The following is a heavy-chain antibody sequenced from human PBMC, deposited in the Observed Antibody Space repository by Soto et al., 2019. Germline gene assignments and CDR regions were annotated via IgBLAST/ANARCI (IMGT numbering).Heavy chain of an antibody. CDR1: GGSISSYY. Sequence: SETLSLTCTVSGGSISSYYWSWIRQPPGKGLEWIGYIYSSGSTNYNPSLKSRVTISVDTSKNQFSLKLSSVTAADTAVYYCARGQSAYYYDSSGYFDFDYWGQGTLVTVSS. CDR3: ARGQSAYYYDSSGYFDFDY. V-gene: IGHV4-59*01. CDR2: IYSSGST. J-gene: IGHJ4*02. D-gene: IGHD3-22*01.